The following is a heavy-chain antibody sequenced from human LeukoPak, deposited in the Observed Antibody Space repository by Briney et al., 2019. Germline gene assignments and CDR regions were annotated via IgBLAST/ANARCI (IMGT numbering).Heavy chain of an antibody. CDR2: ISITSRTT. CDR3: ATEKAFAFDI. CDR1: GFTFTTYS. J-gene: IGHJ3*02. Sequence: GGSLRLSCAASGFTFTTYSMNWVRQAPGKGLQWVSYISITSRTTNYADSVKGRFTISRDSAKNSLYLQMNSLRDEDTAVYYCATEKAFAFDIWGLGTVVTVSS. V-gene: IGHV3-48*02.